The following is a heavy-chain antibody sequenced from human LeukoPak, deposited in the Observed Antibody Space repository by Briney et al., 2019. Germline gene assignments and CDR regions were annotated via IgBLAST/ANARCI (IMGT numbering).Heavy chain of an antibody. CDR1: GFNFRKYW. Sequence: PGGSLRLSCAASGFNFRKYWMQWVRHVPGKGLVWVSEINPDGSCSGQSNSARGRFTISRDNAKNTLYLEMTSLSAEDTAVYYCARSLGDWGQGTLVSVPS. V-gene: IGHV3-74*01. CDR2: INPDGSCS. J-gene: IGHJ4*01. D-gene: IGHD3-16*01. CDR3: ARSLGD.